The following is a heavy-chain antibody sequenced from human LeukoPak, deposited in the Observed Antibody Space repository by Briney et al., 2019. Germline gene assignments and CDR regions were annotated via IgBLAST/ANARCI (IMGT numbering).Heavy chain of an antibody. V-gene: IGHV4-39*01. CDR1: GGSISSSSYY. CDR3: ARHEGDLYYYDLYFDY. CDR2: IYYSGRT. Sequence: PSETLSLTCTVSGGSISSSSYYWGWIRQPPGKGLEWIGSIYYSGRTYYNPSLKSRVTISVDTSKNQFSLKLSSVTAADTAVYYCARHEGDLYYYDLYFDYWGQGTLVTVSS. J-gene: IGHJ4*02. D-gene: IGHD3-22*01.